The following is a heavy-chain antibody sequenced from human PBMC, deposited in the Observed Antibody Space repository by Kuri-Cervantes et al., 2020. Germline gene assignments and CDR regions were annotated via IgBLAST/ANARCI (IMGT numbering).Heavy chain of an antibody. J-gene: IGHJ4*02. CDR3: ARSLWVGIDY. D-gene: IGHD7-27*01. Sequence: SGPTLVKPTQTLTLTCTFSGFPLSTSAVGVGWIRQPPGKALEWLALIYWNDAKRHSTSLKSRLTITKDTSKNQVVLTMTNMDPVDTATYYCARSLWVGIDYWGQGTLVTVSS. CDR2: IYWNDAK. CDR1: GFPLSTSAVG. V-gene: IGHV2-5*01.